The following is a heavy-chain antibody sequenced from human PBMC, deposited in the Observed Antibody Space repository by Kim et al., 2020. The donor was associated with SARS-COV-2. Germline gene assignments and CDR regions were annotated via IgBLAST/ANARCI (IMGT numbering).Heavy chain of an antibody. V-gene: IGHV7-4-1*02. Sequence: YAQGFTGRFVFSLDTSVSTAYLQISSLKAEDTAVYYCARGRITMVGWFDPWGQGTLVTVSS. CDR3: ARGRITMVGWFDP. J-gene: IGHJ5*02. D-gene: IGHD3-10*01.